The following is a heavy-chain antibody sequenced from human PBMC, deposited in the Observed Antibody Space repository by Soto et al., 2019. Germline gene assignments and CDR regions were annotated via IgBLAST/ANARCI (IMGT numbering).Heavy chain of an antibody. V-gene: IGHV3-21*01. D-gene: IGHD6-19*01. CDR3: ARATVAGSYYFDY. Sequence: GGSLRLSXAASGFTFSSYSMNWVRQAPGKGLEWVSSISSSSSYIYYADSVKGRFTISRDNAKNSLYLQMNSLRAEDTAVYYCARATVAGSYYFDYWGQGTLVTVSS. CDR2: ISSSSSYI. CDR1: GFTFSSYS. J-gene: IGHJ4*02.